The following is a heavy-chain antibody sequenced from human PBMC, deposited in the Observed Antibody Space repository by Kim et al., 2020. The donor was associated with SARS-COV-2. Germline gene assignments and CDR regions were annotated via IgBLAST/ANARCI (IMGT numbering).Heavy chain of an antibody. CDR2: ISSSGSTI. D-gene: IGHD5-12*01. J-gene: IGHJ6*02. Sequence: GGSLRLSCAASGFTFSDYYMSWIRQAPGKGLEWVSYISSSGSTIYYADSVKGRFTISRDNAKNSLYLQMNSLRAEDTAVYYCVCFSLGGYDFGGHYYYGMDVWGQGTTVTVSS. CDR1: GFTFSDYY. CDR3: VCFSLGGYDFGGHYYYGMDV. V-gene: IGHV3-11*01.